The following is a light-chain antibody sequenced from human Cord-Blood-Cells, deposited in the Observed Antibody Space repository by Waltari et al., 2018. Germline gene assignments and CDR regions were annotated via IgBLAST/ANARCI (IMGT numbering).Light chain of an antibody. CDR1: SSDVGGYNY. Sequence: QSALTQPASVSGSPGQSITISCTGTSSDVGGYNYVSWYQQHPGKAPKLMIYDVSNRPSAVPNRFSGSKSGNTASLTISGLQAEDEADYYCSSSTSSSTHYVFGTGTKVTVL. CDR2: DVS. CDR3: SSSTSSSTHYV. V-gene: IGLV2-14*01. J-gene: IGLJ1*01.